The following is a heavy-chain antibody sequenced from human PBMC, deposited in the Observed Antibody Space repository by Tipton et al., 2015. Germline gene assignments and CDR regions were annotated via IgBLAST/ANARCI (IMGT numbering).Heavy chain of an antibody. V-gene: IGHV3-7*01. Sequence: SLRLSCAASGFTLSGSWMTWVRQGPGKGLEWVANINEDGSAKNCVDSVKGRFTISRDNAKNSVYLQMDSLTAEDTAVYYCARDCNFTTCYQRNAMDVWGQGTTVTVSS. CDR3: ARDCNFTTCYQRNAMDV. D-gene: IGHD2-2*01. J-gene: IGHJ6*02. CDR2: INEDGSAK. CDR1: GFTLSGSW.